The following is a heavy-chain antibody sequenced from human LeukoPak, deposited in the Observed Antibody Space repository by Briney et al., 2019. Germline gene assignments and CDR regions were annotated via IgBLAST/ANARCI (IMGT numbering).Heavy chain of an antibody. J-gene: IGHJ5*02. V-gene: IGHV4-59*12. CDR2: IYYSGST. CDR3: ARIYYGSGEEPLNWFDP. CDR1: GCSISSYY. D-gene: IGHD3-10*01. Sequence: SETLSLTCTVSGCSISSYYWSWIRQPPGKGLEWIGYIYYSGSTNYNPTLKSRVTISVDTSKNQFSLKLSSVTAADTAVYYCARIYYGSGEEPLNWFDPWGQGTLVTVSS.